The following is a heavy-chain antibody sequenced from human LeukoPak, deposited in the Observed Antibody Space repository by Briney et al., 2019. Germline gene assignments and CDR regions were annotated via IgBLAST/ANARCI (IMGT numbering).Heavy chain of an antibody. J-gene: IGHJ4*02. CDR1: GGSFSGYY. CDR3: ARGITMVRGADL. V-gene: IGHV4-34*01. CDR2: INHSGST. D-gene: IGHD3-10*01. Sequence: SETLSLTCAVYGGSFSGYYWSWIRQPPGKVLEWIGEINHSGSTNYNPSLKSRVTISVDTSKNQFSLKLSSVTAADAAVYYCARGITMVRGADLWGQGTLVTVSS.